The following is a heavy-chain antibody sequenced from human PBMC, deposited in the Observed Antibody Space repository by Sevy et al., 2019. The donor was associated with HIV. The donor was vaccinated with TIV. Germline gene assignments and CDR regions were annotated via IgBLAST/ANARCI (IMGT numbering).Heavy chain of an antibody. Sequence: GGSLRLSCAASGITLTPDWMHWGRQAPGKGLVWGSRINSDGSSTSYAASVKGRFTISRDNGKNTLYLQMTSLSVEDTAVYFCSRGLYYYDMRGHQEPGDYWGQGALVTVSS. V-gene: IGHV3-74*01. D-gene: IGHD3-22*01. CDR3: SRGLYYYDMRGHQEPGDY. CDR2: INSDGSST. CDR1: GITLTPDW. J-gene: IGHJ4*02.